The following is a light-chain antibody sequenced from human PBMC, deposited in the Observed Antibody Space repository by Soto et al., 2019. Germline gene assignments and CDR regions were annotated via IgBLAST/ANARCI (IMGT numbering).Light chain of an antibody. CDR1: SGDVGNYNL. V-gene: IGLV2-23*02. Sequence: QSVLTQPASVTGSPGKSITISCTGSSGDVGNYNLVSWYQHHPGKAPKFLIYGVDKRPSGVSNRFSGSKSGNTASLTISGLQDEDEAAYYCCSYGGRSTWIFGGGTKLTVL. J-gene: IGLJ2*01. CDR2: GVD. CDR3: CSYGGRSTWI.